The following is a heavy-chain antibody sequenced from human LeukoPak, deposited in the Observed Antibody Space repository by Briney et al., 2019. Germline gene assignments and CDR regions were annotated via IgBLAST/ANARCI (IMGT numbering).Heavy chain of an antibody. CDR3: ARHWETSSWCVDY. Sequence: SETLSLTCSVSGGSISSSSYYWGWIRQPPGKGLEWIGSIYYSGSTYYNPSLKSRVTISVDTSKNQFSLKLSSVTAADTAVYYCARHWETSSWCVDYWGQGTLVTVSS. CDR2: IYYSGST. J-gene: IGHJ4*02. CDR1: GGSISSSSYY. V-gene: IGHV4-39*01. D-gene: IGHD6-13*01.